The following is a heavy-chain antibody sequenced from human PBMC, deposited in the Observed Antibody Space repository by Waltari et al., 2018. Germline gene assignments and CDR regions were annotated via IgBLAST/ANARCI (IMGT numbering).Heavy chain of an antibody. Sequence: QVQVVQSGAEVRKPGASVKVSCKASGYTFTNSYMHWVRQAPGQGLEWMGWINPNSGGTNYAQQFQGRVTMTRDTSINTAYMELSSLRSDDTAVYFCASVLGGSYYGAFSYWGQGTLVTVSS. D-gene: IGHD1-26*01. J-gene: IGHJ4*02. CDR1: GYTFTNSY. CDR2: INPNSGGT. CDR3: ASVLGGSYYGAFSY. V-gene: IGHV1-2*02.